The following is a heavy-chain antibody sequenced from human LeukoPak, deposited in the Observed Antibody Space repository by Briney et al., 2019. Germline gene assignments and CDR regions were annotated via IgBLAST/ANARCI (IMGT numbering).Heavy chain of an antibody. CDR2: ISGGGDNT. CDR3: AKGRNDYSDAALNY. J-gene: IGHJ4*02. CDR1: GFTFSTYA. D-gene: IGHD4-17*01. V-gene: IGHV3-23*01. Sequence: GGSLRLSCAASGFTFSTYAVTWVRQAPGKGLEWVSSISGGGDNTYYADSVKGRFTISRDNSKNTLYLQMNSLRAEDTAGYYCAKGRNDYSDAALNYWGQGTLVTVSS.